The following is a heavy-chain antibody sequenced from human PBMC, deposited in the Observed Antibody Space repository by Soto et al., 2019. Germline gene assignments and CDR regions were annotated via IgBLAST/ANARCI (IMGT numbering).Heavy chain of an antibody. D-gene: IGHD3-10*01. CDR2: INHSGST. Sequence: SETLPLTCAVYGGSFSGYYWTWIRQPPGTGLEWIGEINHSGSTNYNPSLKSRVTISVDTSKNQFSLKLTSVTAADTAVYYCARDKITSHFDYWGQGTLVTVSS. CDR3: ARDKITSHFDY. CDR1: GGSFSGYY. J-gene: IGHJ4*02. V-gene: IGHV4-34*01.